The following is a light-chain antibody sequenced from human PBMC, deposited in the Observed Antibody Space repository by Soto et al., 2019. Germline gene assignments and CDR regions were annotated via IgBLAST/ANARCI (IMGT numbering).Light chain of an antibody. CDR1: QRVSSNY. CDR3: QQYGSSPLT. V-gene: IGKV3-20*01. Sequence: EIVLTQSPGTLSLSPGERATLSCRASQRVSSNYLAWYQQKPGQAPKVLIYRASSRATGIPDRFSGSGSGTDFTFTITRLEPEDFTVYYCQQYGSSPLTFGGGTKVEIK. CDR2: RAS. J-gene: IGKJ4*01.